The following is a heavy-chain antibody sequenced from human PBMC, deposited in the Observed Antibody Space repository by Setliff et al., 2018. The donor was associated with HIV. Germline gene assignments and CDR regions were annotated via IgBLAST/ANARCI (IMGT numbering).Heavy chain of an antibody. CDR1: GFTFGDYT. Sequence: GSLRLSCTASGFTFGDYTMSWVRQAPGKGLEWVGLIRSEAYGGTTEYAASEKGRFTISRDDSRNTLYLQMNSLKTEDTAVYYCTTDMTTVTTASSDYWGQGPLVTVSS. V-gene: IGHV3-49*04. J-gene: IGHJ4*02. CDR3: TTDMTTVTTASSDY. D-gene: IGHD4-17*01. CDR2: IRSEAYGGTT.